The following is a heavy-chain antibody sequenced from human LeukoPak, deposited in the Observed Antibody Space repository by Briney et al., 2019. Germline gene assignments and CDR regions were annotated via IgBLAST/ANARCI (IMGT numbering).Heavy chain of an antibody. J-gene: IGHJ4*02. Sequence: PGGSLRLSCAASGFTFSIYAMSWVRQAPGKGLEWVSTISGSGGSTYYADSVKGRFTISRDNSKNTLYLQMNSLRAEDTAVYYCANSVAATPANFDYWGQGTLVTVSS. D-gene: IGHD2-15*01. CDR2: ISGSGGST. CDR1: GFTFSIYA. V-gene: IGHV3-23*01. CDR3: ANSVAATPANFDY.